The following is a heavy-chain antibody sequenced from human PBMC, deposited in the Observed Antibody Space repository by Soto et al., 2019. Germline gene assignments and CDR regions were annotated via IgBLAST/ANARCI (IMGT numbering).Heavy chain of an antibody. V-gene: IGHV3-7*01. CDR2: IKQDGSEK. Sequence: GGSLRLSCAASGFTFSSYWMSWVRQAPGKGLEWVANIKQDGSEKYYVDSVKGRFTISRDNAKNSLYLQMNSLRAEDTAVYYCASGSYYYDSSGSFDYWGQGTLVTVSS. CDR3: ASGSYYYDSSGSFDY. D-gene: IGHD3-22*01. CDR1: GFTFSSYW. J-gene: IGHJ4*02.